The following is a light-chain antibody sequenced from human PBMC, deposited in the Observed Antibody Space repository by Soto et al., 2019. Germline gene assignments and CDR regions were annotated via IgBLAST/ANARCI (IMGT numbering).Light chain of an antibody. J-gene: IGKJ2*01. CDR2: KAS. Sequence: DIQMTQSPSTLSASIGDRVTITCRASQRITNWLVWYQQKPGKAPKLLIYKASSLESGVSSRFSGSGSGTEFTLTISSLQPDDVATYYCQQYNSSPYTFGQGTQLAIQ. CDR3: QQYNSSPYT. CDR1: QRITNW. V-gene: IGKV1-5*03.